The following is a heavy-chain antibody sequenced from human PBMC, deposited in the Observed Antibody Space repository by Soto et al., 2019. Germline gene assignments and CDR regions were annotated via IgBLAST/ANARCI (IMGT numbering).Heavy chain of an antibody. CDR2: IDTDGSYT. CDR1: GFTFSSYW. J-gene: IGHJ6*02. Sequence: EVHLVESGGGLVQPGGSLRLSCAASGFTFSSYWMHWVRQTPGKGLMWVSRIDTDGSYTTYADSVKGRFTISRDNAKNTLYLQMNSLRVEDTAVYYCARPRWHYGMDVWGQGTTVTVSS. CDR3: ARPRWHYGMDV. V-gene: IGHV3-74*01. D-gene: IGHD2-15*01.